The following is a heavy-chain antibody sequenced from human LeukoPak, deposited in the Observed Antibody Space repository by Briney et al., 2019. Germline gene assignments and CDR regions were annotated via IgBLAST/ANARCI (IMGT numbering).Heavy chain of an antibody. CDR1: GGSISSYY. D-gene: IGHD1-26*01. CDR2: IYYTGST. V-gene: IGHV4-59*01. J-gene: IGHJ4*02. CDR3: ARVGGWEPKLHGVTFDS. Sequence: PSETLSLTCTVSGGSISSYYWSWIRQPPGKGLEWIGYIYYTGSTNYNPSLKSRVTMSADTSKNQFSLKLSSVTAADTAVYFCARVGGWEPKLHGVTFDSWGQGTLVTVSS.